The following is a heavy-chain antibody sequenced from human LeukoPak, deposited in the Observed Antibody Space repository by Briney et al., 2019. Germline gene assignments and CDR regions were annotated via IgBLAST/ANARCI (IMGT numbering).Heavy chain of an antibody. V-gene: IGHV1-2*02. J-gene: IGHJ2*01. Sequence: ASVKVSCKASGYTFTGYYMHWVRQAPGQGLEWMGWINPNSGGTNYAQKFQGRVTMTRDTSISTAYMELSRLRSDDTAVYYCARVPAYYYDSSGHYWYFDLWGRSTLVTVSS. D-gene: IGHD3-22*01. CDR1: GYTFTGYY. CDR2: INPNSGGT. CDR3: ARVPAYYYDSSGHYWYFDL.